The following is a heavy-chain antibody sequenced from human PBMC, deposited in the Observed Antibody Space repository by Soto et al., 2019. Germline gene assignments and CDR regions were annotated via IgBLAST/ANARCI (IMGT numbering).Heavy chain of an antibody. CDR1: GGTFSSYA. V-gene: IGHV1-69*13. J-gene: IGHJ5*02. CDR2: IIPIFGTA. Sequence: SVKVSCKASGGTFSSYAISWVRQAPGQGLEWMGGIIPIFGTANYAQKFQGRVTITADESTSTAYMELSSLRSEDTAVYYCVVAAFAEPYNWFDPWGQGTLVTVSS. CDR3: VVAAFAEPYNWFDP. D-gene: IGHD2-15*01.